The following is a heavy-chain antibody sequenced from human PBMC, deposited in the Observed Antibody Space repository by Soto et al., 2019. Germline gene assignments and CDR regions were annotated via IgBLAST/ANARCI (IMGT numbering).Heavy chain of an antibody. V-gene: IGHV3-53*01. D-gene: IGHD6-19*01. CDR2: IYSGGST. Sequence: EVQLVESGGGLVQPGGSLRLSCAASGFTVSSNYMSWVRQAPGKGLEWVSVIYSGGSTYYADSVNGRFTISRDNSKNTLYLQMNGLRAEDTAVYYCARERYSSGWNEDYYYGMDVWGQGTTVTVSS. CDR3: ARERYSSGWNEDYYYGMDV. J-gene: IGHJ6*02. CDR1: GFTVSSNY.